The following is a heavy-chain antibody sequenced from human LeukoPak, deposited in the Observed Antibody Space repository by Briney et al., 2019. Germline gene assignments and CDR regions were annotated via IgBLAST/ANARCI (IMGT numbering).Heavy chain of an antibody. D-gene: IGHD2-21*01. V-gene: IGHV1-3*01. CDR3: ARDDCGDTCYPGGY. CDR2: IKAGNGDS. CDR1: GYIFTKYV. J-gene: IGHJ4*02. Sequence: ASVKVSCKASGYIFTKYVVHWVRQAPGQRPEWMGWIKAGNGDSKYSQNFQDRLTITRDTSASTVYMELSSLTSEDTALYYCARDDCGDTCYPGGYWGQGTLVTVSS.